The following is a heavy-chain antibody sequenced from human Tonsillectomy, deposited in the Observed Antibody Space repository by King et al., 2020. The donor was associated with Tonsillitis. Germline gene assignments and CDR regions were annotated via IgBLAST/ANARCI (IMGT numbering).Heavy chain of an antibody. D-gene: IGHD2-8*02. CDR1: GFTFADYY. V-gene: IGHV3-11*06. CDR2: INPSGTNT. Sequence: EQLVQSGGGLVKPGGSLRLSCAASGFTFADYYMSWIRQAPGKGLEWISFINPSGTNTNYVDSVRGRFTISRDNAKNSMFLQMNSLRAEDTGVYYCGREYWGAFDIWGQVTMVTVSS. CDR3: GREYWGAFDI. J-gene: IGHJ3*02.